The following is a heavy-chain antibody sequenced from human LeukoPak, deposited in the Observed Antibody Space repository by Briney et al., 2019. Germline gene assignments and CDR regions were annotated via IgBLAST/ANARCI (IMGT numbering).Heavy chain of an antibody. J-gene: IGHJ2*01. CDR2: FDPEDGET. CDR1: GYTLTELS. CDR3: ATGGVVVVPAAMGWYFDL. Sequence: ASVKVSCKVSGYTLTELSMHWVRQAPGKGLEWMGGFDPEDGETIYAQKFQGRVTMTEDTSTDTAYMELSSLRSEDTAVYYCATGGVVVVPAAMGWYFDLWGRGTLVTVSS. V-gene: IGHV1-24*01. D-gene: IGHD2-2*01.